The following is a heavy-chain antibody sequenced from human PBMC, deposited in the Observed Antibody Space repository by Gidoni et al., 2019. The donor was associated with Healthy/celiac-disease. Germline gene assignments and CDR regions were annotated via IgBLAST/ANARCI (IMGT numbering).Heavy chain of an antibody. CDR2: IYYSGST. D-gene: IGHD6-13*01. CDR3: ARGVGYSSSWFFDY. J-gene: IGHJ4*02. CDR1: GGSISSSSYY. V-gene: IGHV4-39*01. Sequence: QLQLQESGPGLVKPSETLSLTCTVSGGSISSSSYYWGWIRQPPGKGLEWIGSIYYSGSTYYNPSLKSRVTISVDTSKNQFSLKLSSVAAADTAVYSCARGVGYSSSWFFDYWGQGTLVTVSS.